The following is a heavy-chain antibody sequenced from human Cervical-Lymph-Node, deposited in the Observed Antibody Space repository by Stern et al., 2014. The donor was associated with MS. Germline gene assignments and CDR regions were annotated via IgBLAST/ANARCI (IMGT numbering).Heavy chain of an antibody. CDR2: ISNDGSNK. CDR3: ALPGHFYTNAPDY. J-gene: IGHJ4*02. Sequence: MQLVESGGGVVQPGGSRRLSCATSGFAFASYDLHWVRQAPGKGLEWVAFISNDGSNKYYADSLKDRFIVSRDYSKKTLNLQINSLRHEDTAVYYCALPGHFYTNAPDYWGQGTLVTVSS. CDR1: GFAFASYD. V-gene: IGHV3-30*03. D-gene: IGHD2-8*01.